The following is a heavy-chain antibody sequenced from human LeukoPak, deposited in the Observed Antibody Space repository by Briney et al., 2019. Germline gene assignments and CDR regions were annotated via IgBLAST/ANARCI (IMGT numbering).Heavy chain of an antibody. V-gene: IGHV3-48*01. CDR1: GFTFSSYS. CDR3: ARDSPGGGYDS. Sequence: PGGSLRLSCAASGFTFSSYSMNWVRQAPGKGLEWVSYISSSSSTIYYADSVKGRFTISRDNAKNSLYLQMNSLRAEDTAVYYCARDSPGGGYDSWGQGTLVTVSS. CDR2: ISSSSSTI. J-gene: IGHJ5*02. D-gene: IGHD5-12*01.